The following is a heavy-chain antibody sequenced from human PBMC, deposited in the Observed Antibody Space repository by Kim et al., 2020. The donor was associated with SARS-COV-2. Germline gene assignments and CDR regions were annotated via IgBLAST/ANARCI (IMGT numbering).Heavy chain of an antibody. J-gene: IGHJ3*02. Sequence: YEGTVKRRITINEDTSKHQFSLQLNAVSPEDTAVYYCARDTPGQKAYDIWGQGTMVTVSS. V-gene: IGHV6-1*01. CDR3: ARDTPGQKAYDI.